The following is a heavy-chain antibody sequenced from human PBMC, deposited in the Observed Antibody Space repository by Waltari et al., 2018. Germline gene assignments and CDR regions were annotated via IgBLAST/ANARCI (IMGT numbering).Heavy chain of an antibody. V-gene: IGHV4-39*01. D-gene: IGHD5-12*01. J-gene: IGHJ5*02. CDR2: FYYSGST. CDR3: ARHWKKSGYRFDH. CDR1: GGSISRSSYY. Sequence: QLQLQESGPGLVKPSETLSLTCTVSGGSISRSSYYWGWIRQSPGTGLEWIGGFYYSGSTYYNPTLKSRVTISGDTSKNQFSLKLSSVTAADTAVYYCARHWKKSGYRFDHWGQGTLVTVSS.